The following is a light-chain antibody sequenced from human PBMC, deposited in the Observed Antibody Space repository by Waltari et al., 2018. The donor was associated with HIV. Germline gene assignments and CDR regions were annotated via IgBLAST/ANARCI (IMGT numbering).Light chain of an antibody. V-gene: IGLV2-23*01. CDR2: EDN. Sequence: QSALTQPASVSGSPGQSITISCTGTSSDVGSYNVVSWYQQHPGKAPKLMIYEDNKLPSGVSNRFSASKSGNTASLTISGLQAEDEADYYCCSYTGSNTWLFGGGTKLTVL. J-gene: IGLJ3*02. CDR1: SSDVGSYNV. CDR3: CSYTGSNTWL.